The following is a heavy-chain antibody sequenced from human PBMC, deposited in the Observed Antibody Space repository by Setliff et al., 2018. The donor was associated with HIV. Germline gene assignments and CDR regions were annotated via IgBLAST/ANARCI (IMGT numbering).Heavy chain of an antibody. CDR3: ATDPGRRITFGGVIVNPDY. CDR1: GYTLAALS. Sequence: ASVKVSCKVFGYTLAALSIHWVRQAPGKWLEWMGGFDPEDGERINAEKFQGRVTMTADTSTDTAYMALSSLTSEDTAVYYCATDPGRRITFGGVIVNPDYWGQGTLVTVSS. CDR2: FDPEDGER. V-gene: IGHV1-24*01. D-gene: IGHD3-16*02. J-gene: IGHJ4*02.